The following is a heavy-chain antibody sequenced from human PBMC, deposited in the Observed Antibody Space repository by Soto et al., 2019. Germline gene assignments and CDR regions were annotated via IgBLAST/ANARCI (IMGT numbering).Heavy chain of an antibody. CDR2: IWYDGSEK. V-gene: IGHV3-33*01. CDR1: GFTFRNHG. Sequence: QVQLVESGGGVVQPGRSLRLSCEGSGFTFRNHGMHWIRQSPGKGLEWLAVIWYDGSEKYYADSVKGRFTISRDNSKNTLYLQMNSRKVEDTSIYYCARWSNNKVVDPWGQGAVVTVS. J-gene: IGHJ5*02. CDR3: ARWSNNKVVDP. D-gene: IGHD1-1*01.